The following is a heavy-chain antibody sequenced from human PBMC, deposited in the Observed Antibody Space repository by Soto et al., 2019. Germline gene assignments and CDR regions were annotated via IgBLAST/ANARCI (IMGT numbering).Heavy chain of an antibody. J-gene: IGHJ6*02. CDR1: GGSFNNYA. CDR3: AVAMVREILILESSGMHV. CDR2: IIPNFDTP. D-gene: IGHD3-10*01. V-gene: IGHV1-69*01. Sequence: QVHLVQSGAEVKKPGSSVKVSCKTSGGSFNNYAVSWVRQAPGQGLEWMGGIIPNFDTPNYAQKFQDRVNIIADESTSTVYMELRSLRSNDAAVYYCAVAMVREILILESSGMHVWGQGTTVIVSS.